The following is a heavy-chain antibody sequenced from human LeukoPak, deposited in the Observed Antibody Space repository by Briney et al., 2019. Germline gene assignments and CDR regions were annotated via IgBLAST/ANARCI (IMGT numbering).Heavy chain of an antibody. Sequence: SETLSLTCTVSGGSISSSSYYWGWIRQPPGKGLEWIGSIYYSGSAYYNPSLKSRVTISVDRSKNQFSLKLSSVTAADTAVYYCARVVIKSNWYFDLWGRGTLVTVSS. D-gene: IGHD2-21*01. V-gene: IGHV4-39*07. CDR1: GGSISSSSYY. CDR3: ARVVIKSNWYFDL. J-gene: IGHJ2*01. CDR2: IYYSGSA.